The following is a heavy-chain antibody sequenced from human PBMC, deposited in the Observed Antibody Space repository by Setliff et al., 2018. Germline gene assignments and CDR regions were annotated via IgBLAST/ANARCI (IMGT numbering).Heavy chain of an antibody. CDR1: GGSISSGSNY. CDR2: IDPSGNT. D-gene: IGHD3-10*01. J-gene: IGHJ4*02. V-gene: IGHV4-61*09. CDR3: ARSLGSGSYYNSRPFYSDY. Sequence: SETLSLTCTVSGGSISSGSNYWSWIRQPAGWGLEWIGHIDPSGNTNYHPSLKSRVTISGDTSKNQFSLKLTSVTAADTAVYFCARSLGSGSYYNSRPFYSDYWGQGTLVTVSS.